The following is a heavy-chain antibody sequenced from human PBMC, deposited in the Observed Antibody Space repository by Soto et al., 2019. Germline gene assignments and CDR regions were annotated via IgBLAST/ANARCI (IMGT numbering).Heavy chain of an antibody. J-gene: IGHJ4*02. CDR1: GYIFTNHY. Sequence: QVQLVQSGAEVKKPGASVKVSCKASGYIFTNHYIHWVRQAPGQGLEWMGLINTSGGSTNYLQKFQGRVTMTRETSTSTVYMELSSLRSEDTAVYFCARADYYDSSGLYDDYWGQGTLFTVSS. V-gene: IGHV1-46*01. CDR3: ARADYYDSSGLYDDY. CDR2: INTSGGST. D-gene: IGHD3-22*01.